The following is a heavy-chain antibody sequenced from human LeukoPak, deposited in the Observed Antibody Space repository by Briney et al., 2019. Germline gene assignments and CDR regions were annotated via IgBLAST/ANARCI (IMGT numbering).Heavy chain of an antibody. CDR3: ARAIWESSDLYLDY. J-gene: IGHJ4*02. Sequence: ASVKVSCKASGGTFSSYAISWVRQAPGQGLEWMGWINPNSGGTNYAQKFQGRVTMTRDTSISTVYMELSRLRSDDTAVYYCARAIWESSDLYLDYWGQGTLVTVSS. CDR1: GGTFSSYA. V-gene: IGHV1-2*02. CDR2: INPNSGGT. D-gene: IGHD6-19*01.